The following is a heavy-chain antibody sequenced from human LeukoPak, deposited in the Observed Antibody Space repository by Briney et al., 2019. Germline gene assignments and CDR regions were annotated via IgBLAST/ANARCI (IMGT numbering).Heavy chain of an antibody. CDR3: ARDPSHHSGTFDI. CDR1: GVSISSSSYY. V-gene: IGHV4-39*02. Sequence: SETLSLTCTVSGVSISSSSYYWGWIRQPPGKGLEWIGSIYYSGSTYYNPSLESRVTISVDTSKNQFSLKLSSVTAADTAVYYCARDPSHHSGTFDIWGQGTMVTVSS. D-gene: IGHD2-15*01. J-gene: IGHJ3*02. CDR2: IYYSGST.